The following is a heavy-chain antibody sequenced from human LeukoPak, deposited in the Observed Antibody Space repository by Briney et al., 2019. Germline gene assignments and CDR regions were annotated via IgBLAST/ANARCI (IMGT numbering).Heavy chain of an antibody. Sequence: ASVEVSCKASGYTFTGYYMHWVRQAPGQGLEWMGWINPNSGGTNYAQKFQGRVTMTRDTSISTAYMELSRLRSDDTAVYYCARESIAAAGTMNDYWGQGTLVTVSS. V-gene: IGHV1-2*02. CDR1: GYTFTGYY. J-gene: IGHJ4*02. CDR2: INPNSGGT. CDR3: ARESIAAAGTMNDY. D-gene: IGHD6-13*01.